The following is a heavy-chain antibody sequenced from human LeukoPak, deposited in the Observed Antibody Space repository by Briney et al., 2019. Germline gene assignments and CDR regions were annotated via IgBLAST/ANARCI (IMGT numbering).Heavy chain of an antibody. D-gene: IGHD2-2*01. CDR3: LCPSCYSRLSP. CDR1: GFTFDDYG. J-gene: IGHJ4*02. Sequence: GGSLRLSCAASGFTFDDYGMHWVRQAPGKGLEWVSLISGDGGSTYYADSVKGRFTISRDNSKNSLYLQMNSLRTEDTALYYCLCPSCYSRLSPWGQGTLVTVSS. V-gene: IGHV3-43*02. CDR2: ISGDGGST.